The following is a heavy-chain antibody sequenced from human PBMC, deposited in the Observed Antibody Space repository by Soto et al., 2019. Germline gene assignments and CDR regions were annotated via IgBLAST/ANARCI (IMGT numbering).Heavy chain of an antibody. CDR2: IYYSGST. V-gene: IGHV4-39*01. D-gene: IGHD2-15*01. CDR3: ARHPVVVVAATLGPGYFDL. Sequence: PSETLSLTCTVSGGSISSSSYYWGWVRQPPGKGLEWIGSIYYSGSTYYNPSLKSRVTISVDTSKNQFSLKLSSVTAADTAVYYCARHPVVVVAATLGPGYFDLWGQGTLVTVSS. CDR1: GGSISSSSYY. J-gene: IGHJ4*02.